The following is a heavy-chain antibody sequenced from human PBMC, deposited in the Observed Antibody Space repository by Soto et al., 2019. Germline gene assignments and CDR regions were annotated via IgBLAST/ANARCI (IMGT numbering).Heavy chain of an antibody. CDR2: ISAYNGNT. CDR3: ARDRSDIVVVVAVTDWFDT. D-gene: IGHD2-15*01. Sequence: ASVKVSCKASGYTFTSYGISWVRQAPGQGLEWMGWISAYNGNTNYAQKLQGRVTMTTDKSTSTAYMELRSLRSDDTAVYYCARDRSDIVVVVAVTDWFDTWGQGTMVTVSP. J-gene: IGHJ5*02. CDR1: GYTFTSYG. V-gene: IGHV1-18*01.